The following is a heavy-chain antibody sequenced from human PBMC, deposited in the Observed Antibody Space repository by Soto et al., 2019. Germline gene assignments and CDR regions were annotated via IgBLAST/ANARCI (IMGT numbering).Heavy chain of an antibody. D-gene: IGHD4-17*01. V-gene: IGHV3-33*01. J-gene: IGHJ4*02. Sequence: QVQLVESGGGVVQPGRSLRLSCAASGFTFSSYGIHWVRQAPGKGLEWVAVIWYDGSNKYYADSVKGRFTISRDNSKNTLYLQMTSLRAEDTAVYYCARADDYGVHFDYWGQGTLVTVSS. CDR3: ARADDYGVHFDY. CDR1: GFTFSSYG. CDR2: IWYDGSNK.